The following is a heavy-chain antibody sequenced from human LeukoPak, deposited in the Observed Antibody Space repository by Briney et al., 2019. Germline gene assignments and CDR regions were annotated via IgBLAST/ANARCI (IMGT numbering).Heavy chain of an antibody. Sequence: GGSLRLSCAASGFTFSSYGMHWVRQAPGKGLEWVAVISYDGSNKYYADSVKGRCTISRDNSKNTLYLQMNSLRAEDTAVYYCAKDGGYFDWLNWSDPWGQGTLVTVSS. CDR1: GFTFSSYG. J-gene: IGHJ5*02. D-gene: IGHD3-9*01. CDR2: ISYDGSNK. V-gene: IGHV3-30*18. CDR3: AKDGGYFDWLNWSDP.